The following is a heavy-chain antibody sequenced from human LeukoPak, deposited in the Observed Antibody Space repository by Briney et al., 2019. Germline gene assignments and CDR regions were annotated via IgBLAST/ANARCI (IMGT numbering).Heavy chain of an antibody. D-gene: IGHD1-1*01. J-gene: IGHJ4*02. CDR2: INHSGST. Sequence: SETLSLTCAVYGGSFSGYYWSWIRQPPGKGLEWIGEINHSGSTNYNPSLKSRVTISVETSKNQFSLKLSSVTAADTAVYYCASVRGTGTPPFDYWGQGTLVTVSS. CDR3: ASVRGTGTPPFDY. V-gene: IGHV4-34*01. CDR1: GGSFSGYY.